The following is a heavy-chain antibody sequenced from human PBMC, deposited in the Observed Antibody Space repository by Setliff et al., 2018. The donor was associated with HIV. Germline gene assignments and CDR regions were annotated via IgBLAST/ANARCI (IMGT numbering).Heavy chain of an antibody. D-gene: IGHD3-22*01. Sequence: ASVKVSCKASGYTFTNYYIHWVRQAPGQGLEWMGLSNPSGGRTSYAQKFQGRLTMSVDASKNQLSLKLRSVTAADTAVSYCARARITMSGGRLEPYAFDRWGQGTKVTVSS. CDR3: ARARITMSGGRLEPYAFDR. CDR1: GYTFTNYY. CDR2: SNPSGGRT. J-gene: IGHJ3*01. V-gene: IGHV1-46*01.